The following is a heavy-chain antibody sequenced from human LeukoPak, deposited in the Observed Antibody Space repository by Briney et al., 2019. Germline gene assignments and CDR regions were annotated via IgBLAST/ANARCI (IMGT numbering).Heavy chain of an antibody. J-gene: IGHJ6*02. CDR1: GFTFSSYD. CDR2: ISYDGSNK. V-gene: IGHV3-30*12. Sequence: PGGSLRLSCAASGFTFSSYDMHWVRQAPGKGLEWVAVISYDGSNKYYADSVKGRFTISRDNSKNTLYLQMNSLRAEDTAVYYCARTVSYYYGMDVWGQGTTVTVSS. CDR3: ARTVSYYYGMDV.